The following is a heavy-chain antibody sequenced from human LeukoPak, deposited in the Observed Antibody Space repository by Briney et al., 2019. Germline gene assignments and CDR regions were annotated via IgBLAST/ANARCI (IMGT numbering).Heavy chain of an antibody. CDR1: GFTFSSYA. V-gene: IGHV3-23*01. Sequence: GGSLRLSCAASGFTFSSYAMSWVRQAPGKGLEWVSAISGSGGSTYYADSVKGRFTISRDNSKSTLYLQMNSLRAEDTAVYYCAKAPPGGQLWFLFDYWGQGTLVTVSS. J-gene: IGHJ4*02. CDR3: AKAPPGGQLWFLFDY. CDR2: ISGSGGST. D-gene: IGHD5-18*01.